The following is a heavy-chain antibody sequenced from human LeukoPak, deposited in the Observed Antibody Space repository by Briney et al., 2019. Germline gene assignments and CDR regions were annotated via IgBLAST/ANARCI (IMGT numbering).Heavy chain of an antibody. CDR1: GGSFSGYY. D-gene: IGHD6-19*01. CDR2: INHSGST. Sequence: PSETLSLTCAVYGGSFSGYYWSWIRQPPGKGLEWIGEINHSGSTNYNPSLKSRVTISVDTSKNQFSLKLSSVTAADTAVYYCARRRSRSGWFGYWGQGTLVTVSS. V-gene: IGHV4-34*01. J-gene: IGHJ5*01. CDR3: ARRRSRSGWFGY.